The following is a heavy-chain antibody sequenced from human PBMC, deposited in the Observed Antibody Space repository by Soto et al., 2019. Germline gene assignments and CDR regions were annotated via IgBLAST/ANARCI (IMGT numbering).Heavy chain of an antibody. D-gene: IGHD5-12*01. CDR3: ARGHDGGYEGIDY. Sequence: PLETLSLTCTVSGGSISSSSYYWGWIRQPPGKGLEWIGSIFYSGSTNYNPSLKSRVTISVDTSKNQFSLKLSSVTAADTAVYYCARGHDGGYEGIDYWGQGTLVTVSS. V-gene: IGHV4-39*07. CDR1: GGSISSSSYY. J-gene: IGHJ4*02. CDR2: IFYSGST.